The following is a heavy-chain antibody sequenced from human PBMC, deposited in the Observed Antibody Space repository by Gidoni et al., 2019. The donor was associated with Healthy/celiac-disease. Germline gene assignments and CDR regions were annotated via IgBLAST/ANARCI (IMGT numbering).Heavy chain of an antibody. J-gene: IGHJ4*02. V-gene: IGHV3-64D*06. D-gene: IGHD4-17*01. CDR1: GFTFSSYA. CDR3: VKAKFGDYNTFDY. CDR2: ISSNGGST. Sequence: EVQLVESGGGLVQPGGSLRLSCSASGFTFSSYAMHWVRQAPGKGLEYVSAISSNGGSTYYADSVKGRFTISRDNSKNTLYLQMSSLRAEDTAVYYCVKAKFGDYNTFDYWGQGTLVTVSS.